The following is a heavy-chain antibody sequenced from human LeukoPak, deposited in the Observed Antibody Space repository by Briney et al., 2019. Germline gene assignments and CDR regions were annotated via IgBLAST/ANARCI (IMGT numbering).Heavy chain of an antibody. CDR1: GFTFSSYA. J-gene: IGHJ6*02. Sequence: GGSLRLSCAASGFTFSSYAMSWVRQAPGEGLEWVSAISGSGGSTYYADSVKDRFTISRDNSKNTLYLQMNSLRAEDTAVYYCAKGSIAAAGTHYYYYGMDVWGQGTTVTVSS. V-gene: IGHV3-23*01. D-gene: IGHD6-13*01. CDR2: ISGSGGST. CDR3: AKGSIAAAGTHYYYYGMDV.